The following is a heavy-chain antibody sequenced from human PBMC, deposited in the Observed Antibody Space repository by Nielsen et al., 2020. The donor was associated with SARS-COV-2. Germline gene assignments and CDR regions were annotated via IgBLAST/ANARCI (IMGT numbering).Heavy chain of an antibody. D-gene: IGHD3-10*01. J-gene: IGHJ6*02. V-gene: IGHV3-48*03. Sequence: GALKISCAASGFTFSSYEMNWVRQAPGKGLEWVSYISSSGSTIYYADSVKGRFTISRDNAKNSLYLQMNSLRAEDTAVYYCARVFVVRGVNYYYGMDVWGQGTTVTVSS. CDR1: GFTFSSYE. CDR3: ARVFVVRGVNYYYGMDV. CDR2: ISSSGSTI.